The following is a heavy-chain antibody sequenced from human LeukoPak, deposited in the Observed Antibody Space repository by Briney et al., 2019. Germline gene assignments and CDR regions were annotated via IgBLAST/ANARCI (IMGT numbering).Heavy chain of an antibody. CDR3: AKRPYYDILTGYNWFDP. CDR2: IRYDGSNK. Sequence: GGSLTLSCAASGFTFSSCGMHWVRQAPGKGLEWVAFIRYDGSNKYYADSVKGQFTISRDNSKNTLYLQMNSLRAEETAVYYCAKRPYYDILTGYNWFDPWGQGTLVTVSS. D-gene: IGHD3-9*01. V-gene: IGHV3-30*02. CDR1: GFTFSSCG. J-gene: IGHJ5*02.